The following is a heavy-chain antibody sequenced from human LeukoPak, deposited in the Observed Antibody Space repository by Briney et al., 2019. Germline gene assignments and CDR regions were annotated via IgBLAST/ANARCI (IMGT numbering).Heavy chain of an antibody. V-gene: IGHV4-59*08. CDR3: ARRRTTTVYGRENWFDP. CDR1: GGSISSYY. CDR2: IYYSGST. J-gene: IGHJ5*02. D-gene: IGHD4-11*01. Sequence: SETLSLTCTVSGGSISSYYWSWIRQPPGKGLEWIGYIYYSGSTNYNPSLKSRVTISVDTSKNQFSLKLSSVTAADTAVYYCARRRTTTVYGRENWFDPWGQGTLVTVSS.